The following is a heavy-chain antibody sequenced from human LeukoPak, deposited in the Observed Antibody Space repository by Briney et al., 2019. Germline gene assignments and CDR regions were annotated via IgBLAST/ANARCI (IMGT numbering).Heavy chain of an antibody. Sequence: SVKVSCKASGGTFSSYAISWVRQAPGQGLEWMGGIISIFGTANYAQKFQGRVTITADKSTSTAYMELSSLRSEDTAVYSCASGYYYDSSGYYLGDYWGQGTLVTVSS. CDR1: GGTFSSYA. J-gene: IGHJ4*02. CDR2: IISIFGTA. CDR3: ASGYYYDSSGYYLGDY. V-gene: IGHV1-69*06. D-gene: IGHD3-22*01.